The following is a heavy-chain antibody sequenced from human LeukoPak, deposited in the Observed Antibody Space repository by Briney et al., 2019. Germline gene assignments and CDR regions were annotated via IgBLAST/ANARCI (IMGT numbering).Heavy chain of an antibody. CDR2: ISWNGARI. Sequence: GGSLRLSCAASGFTFAEYTMRWVRQAPGEGLEWVSLISWNGARIHYGDSVKGRFTISRDNSKNSLYLQMNSLRTEDTALYYCVKDLVAASENVRGWYPMDYWGQGTLVTVSS. V-gene: IGHV3-43*01. CDR3: VKDLVAASENVRGWYPMDY. J-gene: IGHJ4*02. CDR1: GFTFAEYT. D-gene: IGHD6-19*01.